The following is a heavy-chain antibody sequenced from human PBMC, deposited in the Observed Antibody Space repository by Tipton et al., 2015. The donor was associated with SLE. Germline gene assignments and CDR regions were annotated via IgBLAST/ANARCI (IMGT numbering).Heavy chain of an antibody. CDR2: IGTAGDT. V-gene: IGHV3-13*01. D-gene: IGHD3-16*01. CDR1: GFTFSSYD. Sequence: SLRLSCAASGFTFSSYDMHWVRQATGKGLEGVSVIGTAGDTYYPGSVKGRFTISRENAKNSLSLQMNSLRAGDTAVYYCAREGALGAFDVWGQETMVTVSS. CDR3: AREGALGAFDV. J-gene: IGHJ3*01.